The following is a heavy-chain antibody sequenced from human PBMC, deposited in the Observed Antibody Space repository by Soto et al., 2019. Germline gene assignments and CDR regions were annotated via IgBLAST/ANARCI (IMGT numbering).Heavy chain of an antibody. CDR1: GYTFTSYG. CDR2: ISTYNGNT. J-gene: IGHJ6*02. D-gene: IGHD6-19*01. V-gene: IGHV1-18*04. CDR3: ARDSLQLAGAGTRYYYYGMDG. Sequence: AAVKVSCTASGYTFTSYGISWVRQTPGQGLEWMGWISTYNGNTNYAQKLQGRVTMTTDTSPRTAHMELRRLRSDDTAVYYCARDSLQLAGAGTRYYYYGMDGWVQGNTVTVSS.